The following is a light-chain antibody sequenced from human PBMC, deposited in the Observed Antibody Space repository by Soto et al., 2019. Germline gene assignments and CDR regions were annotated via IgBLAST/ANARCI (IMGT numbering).Light chain of an antibody. V-gene: IGKV3-15*01. CDR3: RQYYSRSPLT. Sequence: EIVMTQSPATLSVSPGQRATLSCRASQSISSNIAWYQQKPGQAPRLLIYGASSRATGIPARCSGSGSGTEFTLTISSLQADDFAVYYCRQYYSRSPLTFGQGTRVDIK. CDR1: QSISSN. CDR2: GAS. J-gene: IGKJ5*01.